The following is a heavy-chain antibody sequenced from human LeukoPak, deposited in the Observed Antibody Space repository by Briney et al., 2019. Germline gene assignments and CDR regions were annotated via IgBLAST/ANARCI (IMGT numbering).Heavy chain of an antibody. CDR1: GGSFSGYY. CDR3: ARDSNYRWFDP. Sequence: PSETLSLTCAVYGGSFSGYYWSWIRQPPGKGLEWIGEINHSGSTNYNPSLKSRVTISVGTSKNQFSLKLSSVTAADTAVYYCARDSNYRWFDPWGQGTLVTVSS. D-gene: IGHD4-11*01. J-gene: IGHJ5*02. V-gene: IGHV4-34*01. CDR2: INHSGST.